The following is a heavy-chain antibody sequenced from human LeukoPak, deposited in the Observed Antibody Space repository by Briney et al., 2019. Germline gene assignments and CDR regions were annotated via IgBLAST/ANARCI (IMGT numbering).Heavy chain of an antibody. D-gene: IGHD4-23*01. Sequence: ASVKVSCKASGYTFTSYGISWVRQAPGQGLEWMGGIIPIFGTANYAQKFQGRVTITADESTSTAYMELSSLRSEDTAVYYCARAAPYGGNEGVDYWGQGTLVTVSS. CDR2: IIPIFGTA. J-gene: IGHJ4*02. CDR3: ARAAPYGGNEGVDY. CDR1: GYTFTSYG. V-gene: IGHV1-69*13.